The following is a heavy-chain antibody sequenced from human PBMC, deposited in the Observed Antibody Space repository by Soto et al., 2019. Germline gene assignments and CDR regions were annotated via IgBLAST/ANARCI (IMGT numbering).Heavy chain of an antibody. Sequence: QVQLQESGPGLVKPSQTLSLTCTVSGDSISSGGYYWSWIRQPPGKGLEWIGYIYHDGSTYYNPSLKSRVTMSVDTSKNQFSLNLRSVTAADTAVYYCARLTWELADHWGQGTLVIVSS. CDR2: IYHDGST. J-gene: IGHJ4*02. V-gene: IGHV4-31*03. D-gene: IGHD1-26*01. CDR1: GDSISSGGYY. CDR3: ARLTWELADH.